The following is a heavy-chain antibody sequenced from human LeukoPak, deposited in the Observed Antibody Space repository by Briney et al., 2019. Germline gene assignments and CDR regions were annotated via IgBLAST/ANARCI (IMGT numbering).Heavy chain of an antibody. Sequence: ASVKVSCKASGYTFTSYGISWVRQAPGQGLEWMGWISAYNGNTNYAQKLQGRVTMTTDTSTSTAYMELRSLRSDDTAVYYCARDDYYGSGSYSLFDYWGQGTLVTVSS. V-gene: IGHV1-18*01. J-gene: IGHJ4*02. D-gene: IGHD3-10*01. CDR1: GYTFTSYG. CDR2: ISAYNGNT. CDR3: ARDDYYGSGSYSLFDY.